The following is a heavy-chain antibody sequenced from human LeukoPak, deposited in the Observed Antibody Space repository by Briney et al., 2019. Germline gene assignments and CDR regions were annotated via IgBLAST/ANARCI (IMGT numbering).Heavy chain of an antibody. J-gene: IGHJ4*02. CDR3: ARDLSGDANHYFDY. CDR1: GGSISSYY. CDR2: IYYSGST. V-gene: IGHV4-59*12. Sequence: SETLSLTCTVSGGSISSYYWSWIRQPPGKGLEWIGYIYYSGSTNYNPSLKSRVTISVDTSKNQFSLQLNSVTPEDTAVYYCARDLSGDANHYFDYWGQGTLVTVSS. D-gene: IGHD3-10*01.